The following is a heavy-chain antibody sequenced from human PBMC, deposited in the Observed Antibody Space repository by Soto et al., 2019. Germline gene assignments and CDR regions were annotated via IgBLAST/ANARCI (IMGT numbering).Heavy chain of an antibody. CDR2: IYYSGST. J-gene: IGHJ5*02. D-gene: IGHD6-19*01. V-gene: IGHV4-39*01. Sequence: ASETLSLTCTVSGGSISSSSYYWGWIRQPPGKGLEWIGSIYYSGSTYYNPSLKSRVTISVDTSKNQFSLKLSSVTAAGTAVYYCARVGRIAVAQWGWFDPWGQGTLVTVSS. CDR1: GGSISSSSYY. CDR3: ARVGRIAVAQWGWFDP.